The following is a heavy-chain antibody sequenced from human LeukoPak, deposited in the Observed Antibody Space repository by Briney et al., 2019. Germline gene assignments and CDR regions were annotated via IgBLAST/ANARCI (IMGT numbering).Heavy chain of an antibody. Sequence: SETLSLTCTVSGGSISSSSYYWGWIRQPPGKGLEWIGTIYYTGSTYYNPSLKSRVTISIDTSKNQFSLGLSSVTAADTAVYFCARASNYFDILYWGQGTLVTVSS. CDR3: ARASNYFDILY. D-gene: IGHD3-22*01. CDR1: GGSISSSSYY. J-gene: IGHJ4*02. CDR2: IYYTGST. V-gene: IGHV4-39*01.